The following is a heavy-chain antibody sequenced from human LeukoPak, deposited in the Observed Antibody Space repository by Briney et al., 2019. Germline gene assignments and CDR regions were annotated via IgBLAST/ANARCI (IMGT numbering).Heavy chain of an antibody. CDR3: AKDRYSSGWYGDDAFDI. J-gene: IGHJ3*02. CDR2: ISGSGGST. D-gene: IGHD6-19*01. Sequence: GGSLRLSCAASGFTFSSYAMSWVRQAPGKGLEWVSAISGSGGSTYYADCVKGRFTISRDNSKHTLYLQMNSLRAEDTAVYYCAKDRYSSGWYGDDAFDIWGQGTMVTVSS. V-gene: IGHV3-23*01. CDR1: GFTFSSYA.